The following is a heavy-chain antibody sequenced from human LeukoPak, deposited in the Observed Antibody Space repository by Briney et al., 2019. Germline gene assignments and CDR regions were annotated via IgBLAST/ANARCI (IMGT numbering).Heavy chain of an antibody. CDR2: IYTSGST. J-gene: IGHJ4*02. CDR3: ARSRGAAAEDY. Sequence: SETLSLTCTVSGGSISSGAYYWSWIRQPAGKGLEWIGRIYTSGSTNYNPSLKSRVSISTDTSKNQFSLKLSSVTAADTAVYYCARSRGAAAEDYWGQGTLVTVSS. D-gene: IGHD6-13*01. V-gene: IGHV4-61*02. CDR1: GGSISSGAYY.